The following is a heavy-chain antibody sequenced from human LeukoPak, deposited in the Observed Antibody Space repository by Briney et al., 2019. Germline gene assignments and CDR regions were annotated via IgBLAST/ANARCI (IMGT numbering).Heavy chain of an antibody. CDR3: ARVIHGFGEYYFDY. D-gene: IGHD3-10*01. CDR1: GGSISSYF. J-gene: IGHJ4*02. V-gene: IGHV4-59*08. CDR2: IYYSGST. Sequence: SETLSLTFTVSGGSISSYFWSWIRQPPGKGLEWIGYIYYSGSTNYNPSLKSRVTISVDTSKNQFSLKLSSVTAADTAVYYCARVIHGFGEYYFDYWGQGTLVTVSS.